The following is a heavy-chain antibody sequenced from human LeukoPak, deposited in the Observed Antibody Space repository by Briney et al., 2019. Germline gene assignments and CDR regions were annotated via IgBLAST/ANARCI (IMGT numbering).Heavy chain of an antibody. J-gene: IGHJ4*02. V-gene: IGHV4-38-2*01. D-gene: IGHD2-2*01. Sequence: SETLSLTCGVSGYSTSSGYYWGWIRQSPGKGLEWIGSIYHSGSTYYNPSLKSRVTISVDTSKNQFSLRLSSVIAADTAVYYCARPASTSFYDPFDYWGQGILVTVSS. CDR1: GYSTSSGYY. CDR3: ARPASTSFYDPFDY. CDR2: IYHSGST.